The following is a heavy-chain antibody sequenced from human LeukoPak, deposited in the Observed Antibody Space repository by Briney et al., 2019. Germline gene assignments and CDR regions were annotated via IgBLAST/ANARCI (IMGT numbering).Heavy chain of an antibody. CDR1: GFTFSSYS. J-gene: IGHJ4*02. CDR2: ISSSSSYI. V-gene: IGHV3-21*01. CDR3: ARDIAAAGTFDY. D-gene: IGHD6-13*01. Sequence: GGSLRLSCAASGFTFSSYSMNWARQAPGKGLEWVSSISSSSSYIYYADSVKGRLTISRDNAKNSLYLQMNSLRAEDTAVYYCARDIAAAGTFDYWGQGTLVTVSS.